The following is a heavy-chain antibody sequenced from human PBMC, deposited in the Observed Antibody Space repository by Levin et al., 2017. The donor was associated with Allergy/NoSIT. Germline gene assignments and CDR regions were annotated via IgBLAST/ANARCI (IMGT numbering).Heavy chain of an antibody. CDR2: IWYDGSNK. D-gene: IGHD6-13*01. CDR1: GFTFSSYG. CDR3: ARAGNEHYSSSWYSYMDG. V-gene: IGHV3-33*01. Sequence: PGGSLRLSCAASGFTFSSYGMHWVRQAPGKGLEWVAVIWYDGSNKYYADSVKGRFTISRDNSKNTLYLQMNSLRAEDTAVYYCARAGNEHYSSSWYSYMDGWGKGTTVTVSS. J-gene: IGHJ6*03.